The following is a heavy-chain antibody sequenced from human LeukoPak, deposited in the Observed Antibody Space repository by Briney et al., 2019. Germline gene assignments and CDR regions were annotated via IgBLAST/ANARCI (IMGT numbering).Heavy chain of an antibody. CDR2: IRYDGSNK. CDR3: AKGITMVRGVIIEPYYYYMDV. CDR1: GFTFSSYG. Sequence: PGGSLRLSCAASGFTFSSYGMHWVRQAPGKGLEWVAFIRYDGSNKYYADSVKGRFTISRDNSKNTLYLQMNSLRAEDTAVYYCAKGITMVRGVIIEPYYYYMDVWGKGTTVTISS. J-gene: IGHJ6*03. D-gene: IGHD3-10*01. V-gene: IGHV3-30*02.